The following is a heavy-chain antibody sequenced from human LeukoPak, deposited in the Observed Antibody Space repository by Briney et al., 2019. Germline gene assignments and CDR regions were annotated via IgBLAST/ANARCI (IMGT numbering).Heavy chain of an antibody. CDR1: GFTFSSYW. J-gene: IGHJ4*02. CDR3: ARDPTNKITIFGVVIGQYYFDY. D-gene: IGHD3-3*01. CDR2: IKQDGSEK. V-gene: IGHV3-7*01. Sequence: GGSLRLSCAASGFTFSSYWMSWVRQAPGKGLEWVANIKQDGSEKYYVDSVKGRFTISRDNAKNSLYLQMNSLRAEDTAVYYCARDPTNKITIFGVVIGQYYFDYWGQGTLVTVSS.